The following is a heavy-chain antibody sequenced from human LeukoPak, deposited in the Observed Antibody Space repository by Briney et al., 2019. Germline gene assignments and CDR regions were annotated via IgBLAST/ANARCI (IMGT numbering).Heavy chain of an antibody. CDR1: GFTFSSYW. J-gene: IGHJ4*02. CDR2: ISYDGSNK. CDR3: AKRSSTSSGYFDL. V-gene: IGHV3-30*18. Sequence: WGSLRLSCAASGFTFSSYWMHWVRQAPGKGLEWVAVISYDGSNKYYADSVKGRFTISRDNSKNTMYLQMNSLRAEDTAIYYCAKRSSTSSGYFDLWGWGTLVTVSS. D-gene: IGHD3-22*01.